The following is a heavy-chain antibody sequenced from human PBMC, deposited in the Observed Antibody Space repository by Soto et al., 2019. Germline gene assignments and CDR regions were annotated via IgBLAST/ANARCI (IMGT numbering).Heavy chain of an antibody. V-gene: IGHV3-23*01. Sequence: EVQLLESGGGLVEPGGSLRLSCAGSGFTFSTYAMSWVRQAPGKGLEWVSSINSDATTYSSDSVKGRFTISRDNSKNTLYLQMNSLRAEDAAVYYCAKERGGSGPCRFDPWGKGTLVTFSS. D-gene: IGHD6-19*01. CDR3: AKERGGSGPCRFDP. CDR2: INSDATT. CDR1: GFTFSTYA. J-gene: IGHJ5*02.